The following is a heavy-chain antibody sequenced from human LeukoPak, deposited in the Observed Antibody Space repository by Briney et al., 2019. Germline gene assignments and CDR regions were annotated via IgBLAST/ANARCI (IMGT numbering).Heavy chain of an antibody. V-gene: IGHV3-15*01. CDR3: TLGHSNRRGYFDY. Sequence: GGSLRLSCAASGFTFSNAWMSWVRQAPGKGLEWVGRIKSKTDGGTTDYAAPVKGRFTISRDDSKNTLYLQMNSLKTEDTAVYYCTLGHSNRRGYFDYWGQGTLVTVSS. J-gene: IGHJ4*02. CDR1: GFTFSNAW. D-gene: IGHD6-13*01. CDR2: IKSKTDGGTT.